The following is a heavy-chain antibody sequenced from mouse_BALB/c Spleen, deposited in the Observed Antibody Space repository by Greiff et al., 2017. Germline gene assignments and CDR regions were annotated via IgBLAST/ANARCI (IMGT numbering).Heavy chain of an antibody. J-gene: IGHJ2*01. Sequence: EVKLLESGPGLVKPSQSLSLTCTVTGYSITSDYAWNWIRQFPGNKLEWMGYISYSGSTSYNPSLKSRISITRDTSKNQFFLQLNSVTTEDTATYYCARGYFDYCGQGTTLTVSS. CDR2: ISYSGST. CDR1: GYSITSDYA. V-gene: IGHV3-2*02. CDR3: ARGYFDY.